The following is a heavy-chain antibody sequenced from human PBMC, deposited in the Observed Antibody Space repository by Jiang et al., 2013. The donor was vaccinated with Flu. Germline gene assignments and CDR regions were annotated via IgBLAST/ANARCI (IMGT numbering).Heavy chain of an antibody. J-gene: IGHJ3*02. Sequence: GSGLVKPSETLSLTCTVSGGSISSYYWSWIRQPPGKGLEWIGYIYYSGSTNYNPSLKSRVTISVDTSKNQFSLKLSSVTAADTAVYYCARRELLWFGELPGAFDIWGQGTMVTVSS. V-gene: IGHV4-59*08. D-gene: IGHD3-10*01. CDR1: GGSISSYY. CDR2: IYYSGST. CDR3: ARRELLWFGELPGAFDI.